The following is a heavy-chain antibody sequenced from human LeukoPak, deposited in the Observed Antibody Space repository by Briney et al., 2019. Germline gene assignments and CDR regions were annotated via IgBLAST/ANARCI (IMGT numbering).Heavy chain of an antibody. V-gene: IGHV4-34*01. CDR3: ARPFPSSSWFNWFDP. J-gene: IGHJ5*02. D-gene: IGHD6-13*01. Sequence: SETLSLTCAVYGGSFSGYYWSWFRQPPGKGLEWIGEINHSGSTNYNPSLKSRVTISVDTSKNQFSLKLSSVTAADTAVYYCARPFPSSSWFNWFDPWGQGTLVTVSS. CDR1: GGSFSGYY. CDR2: INHSGST.